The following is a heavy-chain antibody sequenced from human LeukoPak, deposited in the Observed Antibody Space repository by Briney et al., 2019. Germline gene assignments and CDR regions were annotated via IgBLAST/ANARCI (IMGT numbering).Heavy chain of an antibody. J-gene: IGHJ4*02. D-gene: IGHD2-21*02. CDR2: SGNKDNSYIT. CDR1: GFTFSAHR. CDR3: AWGDAYCSGDCFSD. V-gene: IGHV3-72*01. Sequence: GGSLRLSCAASGFTFSAHRMDWIRQAPGKGLEWIGRSGNKDNSYITHYAASVRDRFTISRDESKNSVYLQMNSLKTEDTAVYHCAWGDAYCSGDCFSDWGQGTLVTVSA.